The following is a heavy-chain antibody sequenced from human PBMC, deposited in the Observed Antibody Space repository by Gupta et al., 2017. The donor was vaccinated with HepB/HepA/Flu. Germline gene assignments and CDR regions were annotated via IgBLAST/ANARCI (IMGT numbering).Heavy chain of an antibody. CDR3: SRPPVEFSINDSFDI. Sequence: VQLVQSGAEVKKPGASLNISCKGSGYNFATHWIGWVRQMPGKGLEWMGIRYPGDCGSRYSPSFQGEVTISAVESIETAYVQWSSLMAADTAIYYYSRPPVEFSINDSFDIGGQGTTVTVS. J-gene: IGHJ3*02. CDR2: RYPGDCGS. V-gene: IGHV5-51*01. CDR1: GYNFATHW. D-gene: IGHD1-1*01.